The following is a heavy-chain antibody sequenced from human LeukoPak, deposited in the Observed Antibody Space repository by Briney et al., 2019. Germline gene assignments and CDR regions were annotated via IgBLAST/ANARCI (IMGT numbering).Heavy chain of an antibody. CDR2: ITSKGGST. Sequence: GSLRLSFSASGFTFSSYAMHWVRQAPGKGLEYVSAITSKGGSTYYADSVKGRFTISRDNSKNTLYLQMSSLRAEDTAVYYCVKSGIAVSGTDYWGQGTLVTVSS. CDR1: GFTFSSYA. V-gene: IGHV3-64D*09. J-gene: IGHJ4*02. D-gene: IGHD6-19*01. CDR3: VKSGIAVSGTDY.